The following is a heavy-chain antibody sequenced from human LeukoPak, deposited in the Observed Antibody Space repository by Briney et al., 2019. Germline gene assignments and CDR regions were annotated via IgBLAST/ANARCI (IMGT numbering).Heavy chain of an antibody. CDR1: GGSFSGYY. V-gene: IGHV4-34*01. J-gene: IGHJ5*02. Sequence: SETLSLTCAVYGGSFSGYYWSWIRQPPGKGLEWIGEINHSGSTNYNPSLKSRVTISVDTSKNQFSLKLSSVTAADTAVYYCARGLSNGWYWFDPWGQGTLVTVSS. CDR3: ARGLSNGWYWFDP. CDR2: INHSGST. D-gene: IGHD6-19*01.